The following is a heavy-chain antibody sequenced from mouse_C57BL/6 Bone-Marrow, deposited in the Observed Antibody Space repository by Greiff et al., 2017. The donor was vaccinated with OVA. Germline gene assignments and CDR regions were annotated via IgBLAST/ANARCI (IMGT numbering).Heavy chain of an antibody. CDR1: GYTFTDYY. Sequence: VQLQQPGAELVRPGTSVNLSCKASGYTFTDYYMNWVKQSHGKSLEWIGVINPYNGGTSYNQKFKGKATLTADKSSSTAYMELISLTSEDAAVYYCAGDDYCSSLCYFDDWGKGTTLTVSS. D-gene: IGHD1-1*01. V-gene: IGHV1-19*01. CDR2: INPYNGGT. CDR3: AGDDYCSSLCYFDD. J-gene: IGHJ2*01.